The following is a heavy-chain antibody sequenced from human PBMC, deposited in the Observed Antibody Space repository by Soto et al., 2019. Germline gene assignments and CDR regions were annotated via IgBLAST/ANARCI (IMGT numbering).Heavy chain of an antibody. Sequence: SETLSLTCTVSGDSISGYYWSWIRQPPGKGLEWIGYIYYTGSTNYNPSLKSRVTMSVDTSKNQFSLKLSSVTAADTAVYYCARDGTSAYKPFDYWGQGTLVTVSS. D-gene: IGHD1-1*01. J-gene: IGHJ4*02. V-gene: IGHV4-59*01. CDR1: GDSISGYY. CDR3: ARDGTSAYKPFDY. CDR2: IYYTGST.